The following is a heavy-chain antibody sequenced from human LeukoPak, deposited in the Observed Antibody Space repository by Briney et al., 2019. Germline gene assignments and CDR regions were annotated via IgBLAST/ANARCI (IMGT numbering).Heavy chain of an antibody. CDR1: GYTFSNYW. D-gene: IGHD4-17*01. J-gene: IGHJ3*02. CDR2: IYPGDSDT. V-gene: IGHV5-51*01. Sequence: GESLKISCKASGYTFSNYWIGWVRQMPGKGLEWMGIIYPGDSDTRYSPSFQGQVTISADKSISTAYLQWSSLKASDTAMYYCASSVDYGDYYAFDIWGQGTMVTVSS. CDR3: ASSVDYGDYYAFDI.